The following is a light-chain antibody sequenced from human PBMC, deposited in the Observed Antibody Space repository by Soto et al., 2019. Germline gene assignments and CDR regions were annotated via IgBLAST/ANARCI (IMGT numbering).Light chain of an antibody. CDR1: QGIRND. Sequence: AIQMTQSPSSLSASEGDRVTITCRASQGIRNDLGWYQQRPGKAPKLLIYTASSLQSGVPSRFSGSGSGTDFTLTISSLQPEDFATYYCLQDFNYPWTFGQGTKVDIK. J-gene: IGKJ1*01. CDR2: TAS. CDR3: LQDFNYPWT. V-gene: IGKV1-6*01.